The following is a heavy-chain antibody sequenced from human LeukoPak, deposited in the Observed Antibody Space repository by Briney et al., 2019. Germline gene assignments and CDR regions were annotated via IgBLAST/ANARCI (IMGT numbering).Heavy chain of an antibody. V-gene: IGHV3-21*01. J-gene: IGHJ4*02. CDR1: GFTFSSYS. Sequence: GGSLRLSCAASGFTFSSYSMNWVRQAPGKGLEWVSSISSSSSYIHYADSVKGRFTISRDNAKNSLYLQMNSLRAEDTAVYYCARGLSSSSGDYWGQGTLLTVSS. CDR2: ISSSSSYI. CDR3: ARGLSSSSGDY. D-gene: IGHD6-6*01.